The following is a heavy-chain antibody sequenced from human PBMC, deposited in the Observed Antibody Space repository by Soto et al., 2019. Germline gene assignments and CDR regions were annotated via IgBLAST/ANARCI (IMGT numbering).Heavy chain of an antibody. J-gene: IGHJ6*03. V-gene: IGHV1-46*03. CDR1: GYAFTSYY. CDR3: ARECSGYGNYYYYYMDV. Sequence: GASVKVSCKASGYAFTSYYMHWVRQAPGQGLEWMGIINPSGGSTSYAQKFQGRVTMTRDTSTSTVYMELSSLRSEDTAVYYCARECSGYGNYYYYYMDVWGKGTTVTV. D-gene: IGHD5-12*01. CDR2: INPSGGST.